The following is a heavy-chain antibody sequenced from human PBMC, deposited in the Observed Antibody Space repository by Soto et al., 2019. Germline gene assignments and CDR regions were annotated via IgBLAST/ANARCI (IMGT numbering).Heavy chain of an antibody. D-gene: IGHD3-16*01. CDR3: ARYFRGGLSGFASYFDY. CDR2: IYYSGST. Sequence: PSETLSLTCTVSGGSISSSSYYWGWIRQPPGKGLKWIGSIYYSGSTYYNPSLKSRVTISIDTSKYQFSLKLSSVTAADTAVYYCARYFRGGLSGFASYFDYWGPGTLVTVSS. J-gene: IGHJ4*02. V-gene: IGHV4-39*01. CDR1: GGSISSSSYY.